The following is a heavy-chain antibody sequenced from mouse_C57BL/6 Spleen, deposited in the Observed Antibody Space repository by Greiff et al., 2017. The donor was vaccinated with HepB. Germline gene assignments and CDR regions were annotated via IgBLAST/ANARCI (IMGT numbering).Heavy chain of an antibody. CDR1: GYTFTSYW. V-gene: IGHV1-5*01. D-gene: IGHD1-1*01. CDR3: TRGYYGSSPAWFAY. CDR2: IYPGNSDT. J-gene: IGHJ3*01. Sequence: EVQLQQSGTVLARPGASVKMSCKTSGYTFTSYWMHWVKQRPGQGLEWIGAIYPGNSDTSYNQKFKGKAKLTAGTSASTAYMELRSLTNEDSAVYYCTRGYYGSSPAWFAYWGQGTLVTVSA.